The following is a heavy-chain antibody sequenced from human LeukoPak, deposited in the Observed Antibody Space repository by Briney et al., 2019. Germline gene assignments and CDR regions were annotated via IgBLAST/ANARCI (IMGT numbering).Heavy chain of an antibody. V-gene: IGHV3-21*01. J-gene: IGHJ4*02. CDR3: ARRAITMVRGVRPYFFDY. D-gene: IGHD3-10*01. CDR2: IFPSGGEI. Sequence: PGGSLRPSCAASGFTFSTFAMIWVRQPPGKGLEWVSSIFPSGGEIHYADSVRGRFTISRDNAKNSLYLQMNTLRAEDTAVYYCARRAITMVRGVRPYFFDYWGQGTLVTVSS. CDR1: GFTFSTFA.